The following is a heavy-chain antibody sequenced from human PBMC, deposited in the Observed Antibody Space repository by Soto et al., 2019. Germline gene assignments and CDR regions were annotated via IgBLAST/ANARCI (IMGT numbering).Heavy chain of an antibody. V-gene: IGHV5-51*01. J-gene: IGHJ6*02. CDR3: AKQGDIGVRPWYYYCMDV. Sequence: PGESLKISCKGSGYRFTNYWIGWVRQVSGKGLEWMGIVYPGDSEATYSPSFQGQVTISADKSISTAYLQWSSLEASDTAMYYCAKQGDIGVRPWYYYCMDVWGQGTTVTVSS. D-gene: IGHD6-6*01. CDR1: GYRFTNYW. CDR2: VYPGDSEA.